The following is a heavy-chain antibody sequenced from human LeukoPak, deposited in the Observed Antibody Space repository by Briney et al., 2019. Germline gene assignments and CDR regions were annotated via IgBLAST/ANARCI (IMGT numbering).Heavy chain of an antibody. D-gene: IGHD3-22*01. Sequence: GASVKVSCKASGYTFTSYDINWVRQATGQGLEWMGWMNPNSGNTGYAQKFQGRVTMTRNTSISTAYMELSSLRSEDTAVYYCARGSGYYYGSSVTFDIWGQGTMVTVSS. CDR2: MNPNSGNT. J-gene: IGHJ3*02. V-gene: IGHV1-8*01. CDR1: GYTFTSYD. CDR3: ARGSGYYYGSSVTFDI.